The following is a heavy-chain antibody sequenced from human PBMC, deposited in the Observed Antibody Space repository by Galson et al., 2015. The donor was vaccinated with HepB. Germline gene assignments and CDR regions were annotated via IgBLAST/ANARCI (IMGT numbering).Heavy chain of an antibody. CDR1: GYSFTSYW. CDR3: ARRNADYRGPYYYYCGMDV. Sequence: QSGAEVKEPGESLKISCKGSGYSFTSYWIGWVRQMPGKGLEWMGIIYPGDSDTRYSPSFQGQVTISADKSISTAYLQWSSLKALDTAMYYCARRNADYRGPYYYYCGMDVWGQGTTVTVSS. D-gene: IGHD4-17*01. CDR2: IYPGDSDT. J-gene: IGHJ6*02. V-gene: IGHV5-51*01.